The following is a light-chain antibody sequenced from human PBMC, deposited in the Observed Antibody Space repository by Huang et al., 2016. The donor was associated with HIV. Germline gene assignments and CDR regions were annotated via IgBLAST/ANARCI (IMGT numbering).Light chain of an antibody. Sequence: DIQMTQSPPSLSASVGDRVTFTCQADENITKSLNWYQQKPGKAPKLLIDTVSTLESGVPSRFSGSGSGSRFTLNIGNLQPEYFATYYCQQSFSVPRTFG. V-gene: IGKV1-39*01. CDR1: ENITKS. CDR2: TVS. J-gene: IGKJ1*01. CDR3: QQSFSVPRT.